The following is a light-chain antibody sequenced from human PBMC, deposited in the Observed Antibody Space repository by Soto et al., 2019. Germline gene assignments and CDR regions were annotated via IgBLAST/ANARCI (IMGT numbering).Light chain of an antibody. CDR3: QQYGVSPLT. V-gene: IGKV3-20*01. J-gene: IGKJ3*01. CDR2: GAS. CDR1: QNVYINS. Sequence: EIVLTQSPGTLSLSPGERVTLSCRASQNVYINSLAWYQQKPGQTPRLLIYGASTRAAAVPGRFSGSGSGTDFALSIDGLEPEDFAIYYCQQYGVSPLTFGPGTRVD.